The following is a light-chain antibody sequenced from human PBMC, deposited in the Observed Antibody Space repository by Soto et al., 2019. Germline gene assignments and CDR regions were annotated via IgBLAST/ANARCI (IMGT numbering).Light chain of an antibody. CDR3: TSYAGSNTII. J-gene: IGLJ2*01. CDR1: SSDVGVYNY. CDR2: EVT. V-gene: IGLV2-8*01. Sequence: QSVLTQPPSASGSPGQSVTISCTGTSSDVGVYNYVSWYQQHPGKVPKLMIYEVTKRPSGVPDRFSGSKSGNTASLTVSGLQAEDEADYYCTSYAGSNTIIFGGGTKLTVL.